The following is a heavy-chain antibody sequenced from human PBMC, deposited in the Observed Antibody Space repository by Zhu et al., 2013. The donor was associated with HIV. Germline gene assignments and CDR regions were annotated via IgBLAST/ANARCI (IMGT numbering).Heavy chain of an antibody. CDR2: ISYDGSNK. J-gene: IGHJ4*02. CDR3: ATPPAVAAGTNGYFDY. V-gene: IGHV3-30-3*01. CDR1: GFTFSSYA. D-gene: IGHD6-13*01. Sequence: QVQLVESGGGVVQPGRSLRLSCAASGFTFSSYAMHWVRQAPGKGLEWVAVISYDGSNKYYADSVKGRFTISRDNSKNTLYLQMNSLRAEDTAVYYCATPPAVAAGTNGYFDYWGQGTLVTVSS.